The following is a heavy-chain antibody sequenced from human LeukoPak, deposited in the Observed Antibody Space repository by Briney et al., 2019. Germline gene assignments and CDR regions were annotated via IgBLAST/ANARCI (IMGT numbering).Heavy chain of an antibody. V-gene: IGHV3-7*01. Sequence: PGGSLRLSCAGSGFTFSSYWMTWVRQAPGKGLEWVANINQDGSVKHYVGSVKARFTISRDNAKDSLYLQMNSLRAEDTSVYFCAAEGYNCGSGALDVWGQGTVVTVSS. D-gene: IGHD2-21*01. CDR1: GFTFSSYW. CDR2: INQDGSVK. CDR3: AAEGYNCGSGALDV. J-gene: IGHJ3*01.